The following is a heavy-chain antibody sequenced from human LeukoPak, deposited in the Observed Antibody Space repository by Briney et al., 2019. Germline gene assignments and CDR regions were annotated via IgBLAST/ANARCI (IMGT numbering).Heavy chain of an antibody. CDR2: IKQDGSEK. J-gene: IGHJ4*02. D-gene: IGHD6-19*01. CDR1: GFTFSNFW. V-gene: IGHV3-7*01. Sequence: GGSLRLSCAASGFTFSNFWMSWVRQTPGKGLEWVANIKQDGSEKYYVDSVKGRFTISRDNAKNSLYLQMNSLRAEDTAVYYCARDGQWLVTLDYWGQGTLVTVSS. CDR3: ARDGQWLVTLDY.